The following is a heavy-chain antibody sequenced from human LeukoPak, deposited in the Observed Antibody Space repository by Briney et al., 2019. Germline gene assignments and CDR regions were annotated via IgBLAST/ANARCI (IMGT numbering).Heavy chain of an antibody. CDR1: GFTFSSYS. J-gene: IGHJ3*02. CDR3: AREASRSGELWVGAFDI. D-gene: IGHD3-10*01. V-gene: IGHV3-21*01. CDR2: ISSSSSYI. Sequence: GGSLRLSCAASGFTFSSYSMNWVRQAPGKGLEWVSSISSSSSYIYYADSVKGRFTISRDNAKNSLYLQMNSLRAEDTAVYYCAREASRSGELWVGAFDIWGQGTMVTVSS.